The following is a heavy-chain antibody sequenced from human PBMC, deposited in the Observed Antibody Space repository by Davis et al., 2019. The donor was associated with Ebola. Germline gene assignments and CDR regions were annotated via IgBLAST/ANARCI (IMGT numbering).Heavy chain of an antibody. Sequence: PGGSLRLSCAASGFTFDDYAMHWVRQAPGKGLEWVSGISWNSGSIGYADSVKGRFTISRDNAKNSLYLQMNSLRAEDTAVYYCAKDQLLWFGELWSHDYWGQGTLVTVSS. CDR1: GFTFDDYA. J-gene: IGHJ4*02. CDR3: AKDQLLWFGELWSHDY. V-gene: IGHV3-9*01. D-gene: IGHD3-10*01. CDR2: ISWNSGSI.